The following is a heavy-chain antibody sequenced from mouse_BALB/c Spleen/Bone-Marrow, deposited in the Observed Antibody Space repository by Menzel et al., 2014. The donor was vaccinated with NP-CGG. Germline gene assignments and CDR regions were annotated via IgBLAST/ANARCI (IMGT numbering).Heavy chain of an antibody. J-gene: IGHJ4*01. CDR2: ISNGGGST. CDR1: GFTFSSYS. CDR3: TRHGEVRRFYYALDY. D-gene: IGHD2-14*01. V-gene: IGHV5-12-2*01. Sequence: VQLKHSGGGLVQPGGSLKLSCTASGFTFSSYSMSWVRQTPEKRLEWVAYISNGGGSTYYPDAVKGRFTISRDNAKNSLYLQMSSLKSEDTAMYYCTRHGEVRRFYYALDYWGQGTSVTVSS.